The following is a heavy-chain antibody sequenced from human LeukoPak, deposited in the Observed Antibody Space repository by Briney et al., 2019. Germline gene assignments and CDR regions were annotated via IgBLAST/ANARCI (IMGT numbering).Heavy chain of an antibody. CDR2: INHSGST. CDR1: GGSFSGYY. CDR3: ARAGSSSGWHDFDY. D-gene: IGHD6-19*01. Sequence: PSETLSLTCAVHGGSFSGYYWSWIRQPPGKGLEWIGEINHSGSTNYNPSLKSRVTISVDTSKNQFSLKLSSVTAADTAVYYCARAGSSSGWHDFDYWGQGTLVTVSS. V-gene: IGHV4-34*01. J-gene: IGHJ4*02.